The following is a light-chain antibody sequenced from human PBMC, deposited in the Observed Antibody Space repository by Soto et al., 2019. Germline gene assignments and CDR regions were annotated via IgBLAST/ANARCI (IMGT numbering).Light chain of an antibody. J-gene: IGLJ2*01. CDR1: SSDIGGYNY. CDR2: EVN. V-gene: IGLV2-8*01. Sequence: QSALTQPPSASGSPGQSVTISCTGTSSDIGGYNYVSWYRQYPGKAPKLMIYEVNKRPAGVPDRLSGSKFGNTASLTVSGLQAEDEADYYCSSYAGSNNFVVFGGGTKVTV. CDR3: SSYAGSNNFVV.